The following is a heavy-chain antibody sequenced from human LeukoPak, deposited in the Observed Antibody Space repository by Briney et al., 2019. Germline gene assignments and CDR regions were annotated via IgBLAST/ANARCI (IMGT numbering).Heavy chain of an antibody. V-gene: IGHV3-30*02. J-gene: IGHJ4*02. CDR1: GFTFSSYG. D-gene: IGHD3-16*01. Sequence: PGGSLRLSCAASGFTFSSYGMHWVRQAPGKGLEWVAFIRYDGSNKYYADSVKGRFTISRDNSKNTLYLQRNSLRAEDTAVYYCAKFGGSRCRDYWGREPLVTVSS. CDR2: IRYDGSNK. CDR3: AKFGGSRCRDY.